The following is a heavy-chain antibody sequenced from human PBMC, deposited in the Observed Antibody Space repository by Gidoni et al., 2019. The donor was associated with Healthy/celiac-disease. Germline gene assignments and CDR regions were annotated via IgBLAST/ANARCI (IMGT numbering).Heavy chain of an antibody. CDR1: AFTSAHYD. CDR3: AKVDTAMGPSKAFDI. J-gene: IGHJ3*02. CDR2: SSWNSGSI. V-gene: IGHV3-9*02. D-gene: IGHD5-18*01. Sequence: EVQLVESGGSLVQPARSLIPSCAASAFTSAHYDMHWVRQAPGKGLEWVSGSSWNSGSIGYADSVKGRFTISRDNAKNSLYLQMNSLRAEDTAVYYCAKVDTAMGPSKAFDIWGQGTMVTVSS.